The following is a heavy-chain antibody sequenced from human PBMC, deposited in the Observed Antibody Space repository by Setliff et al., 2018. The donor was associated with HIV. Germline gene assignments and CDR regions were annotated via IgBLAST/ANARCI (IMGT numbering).Heavy chain of an antibody. CDR2: IIPILGVA. CDR1: RSTFNSHT. D-gene: IGHD3-3*01. V-gene: IGHV1-69*02. CDR3: VRGVQSPPHYSYYYMDV. Sequence: KVSCKASRSTFNSHTINWVRQAPGQGLDWMGRIIPILGVANYAQRFQGKVTITADKSTNTAYMELTSLRFDDTAMYYCVRGVQSPPHYSYYYMDVWGEGTMVTVSS. J-gene: IGHJ6*03.